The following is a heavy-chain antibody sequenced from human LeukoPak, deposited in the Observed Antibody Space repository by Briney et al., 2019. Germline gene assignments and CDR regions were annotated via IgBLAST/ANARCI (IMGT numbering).Heavy chain of an antibody. CDR2: INPNSGGT. Sequence: GASVKVSCKASGYTFTGYYMHWVRQAPGQGLEWMGWINPNSGGTNYAQKFQGWVTMTRDTSISTAYMELSRLRSDDTAVYYCARAQYCSSTSCYTSEYFQHWGQGTLVTVSS. V-gene: IGHV1-2*04. CDR3: ARAQYCSSTSCYTSEYFQH. CDR1: GYTFTGYY. D-gene: IGHD2-2*02. J-gene: IGHJ1*01.